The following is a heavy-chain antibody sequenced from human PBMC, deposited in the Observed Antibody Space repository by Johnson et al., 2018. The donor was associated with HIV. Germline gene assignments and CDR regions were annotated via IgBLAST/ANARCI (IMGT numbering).Heavy chain of an antibody. CDR2: ISYDGSNK. CDR1: AFSFSNYP. J-gene: IGHJ3*02. D-gene: IGHD2-15*01. CDR3: AKHIVLELGANSDAFDI. Sequence: QVQLVESGGGVVQPGRSLRLSCAASAFSFSNYPMHWVRQAPGKGLEWVAVISYDGSNKYYADSVKGRFTISRDNSKNTLYLQMNSLRAEDTAVYYCAKHIVLELGANSDAFDIWGQGTMVTVSS. V-gene: IGHV3-30*04.